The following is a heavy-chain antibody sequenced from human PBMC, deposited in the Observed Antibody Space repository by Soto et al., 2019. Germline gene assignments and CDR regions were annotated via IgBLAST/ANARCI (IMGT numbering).Heavy chain of an antibody. Sequence: SEALSLTCAVSGYSISTFYWGWMRQSPGKELEWTGYVYYTGSTNYNPSLKSRVTISVDRSKNQFSLKLTSANAADTAVYYCARGRTVRNYADDSSDYFYFFDYWGQGTQVPVPS. V-gene: IGHV4-59*01. CDR2: VYYTGST. CDR1: GYSISTFY. D-gene: IGHD3-22*01. CDR3: ARGRTVRNYADDSSDYFYFFDY. J-gene: IGHJ4*02.